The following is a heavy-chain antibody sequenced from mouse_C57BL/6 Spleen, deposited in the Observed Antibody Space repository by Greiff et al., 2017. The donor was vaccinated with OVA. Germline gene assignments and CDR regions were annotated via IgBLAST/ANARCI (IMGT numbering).Heavy chain of an antibody. V-gene: IGHV5-4*01. Sequence: EVMLVESGGGLVKPGGSLKLSCAASGFTFSSYAMSWVRQTPEKRLEWVATISDGGSYTYYPDNVKGRFTIARDNAKNNLYLQMSHLKSEDTAMYYCARDYYYGKGGSWFAYWGQGTLVTVSA. CDR3: ARDYYYGKGGSWFAY. CDR2: ISDGGSYT. J-gene: IGHJ3*01. D-gene: IGHD1-1*01. CDR1: GFTFSSYA.